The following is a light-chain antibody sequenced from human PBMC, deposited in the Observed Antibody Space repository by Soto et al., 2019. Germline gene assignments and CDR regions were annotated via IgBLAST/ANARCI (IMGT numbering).Light chain of an antibody. J-gene: IGLJ1*01. Sequence: QSVLTQPPSVSVAPGQKVTISCSGSSPNIGNNYVSWYQQLPGTVPKLLIYDNNKRPSGIPDRFSGSKSGTSATLGITGLQTGDEADYYCGTWDSSLSAYVFGTGTKVTVL. CDR3: GTWDSSLSAYV. CDR1: SPNIGNNY. V-gene: IGLV1-51*01. CDR2: DNN.